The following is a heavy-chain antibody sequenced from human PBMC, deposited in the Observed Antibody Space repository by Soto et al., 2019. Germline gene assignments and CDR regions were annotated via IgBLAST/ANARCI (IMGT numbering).Heavy chain of an antibody. Sequence: PGGSLRLSCAASGFTFTTYGMNWVRQAPGKGLEWVSFISSRTGSSKEYADSVRGRFTVSRDNAKNSVYLQMNSLRVEDTVVYYCARKGVSNLDYWGQGTLVTVSS. CDR2: ISSRTGSSK. CDR1: GFTFTTYG. V-gene: IGHV3-21*01. CDR3: ARKGVSNLDY. D-gene: IGHD2-8*01. J-gene: IGHJ4*02.